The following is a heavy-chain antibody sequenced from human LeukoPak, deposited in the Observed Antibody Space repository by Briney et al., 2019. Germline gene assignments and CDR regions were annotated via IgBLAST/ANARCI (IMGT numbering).Heavy chain of an antibody. J-gene: IGHJ4*02. CDR3: AREGSQSASATYPGND. CDR2: IKQDGSEK. CDR1: GGLIPISTYY. V-gene: IGHV3-7*01. Sequence: ETLSLTCTVSGGLIPISTYYWGWIRQAPGKGLEWVANIKQDGSEKYYVDSVKGRFTISRDNAKNSLYLQMNRLRAEDTAVYYCAREGSQSASATYPGNDWGQGTLVTVSS. D-gene: IGHD1-1*01.